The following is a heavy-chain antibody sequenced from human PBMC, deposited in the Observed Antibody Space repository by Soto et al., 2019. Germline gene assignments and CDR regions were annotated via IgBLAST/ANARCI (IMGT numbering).Heavy chain of an antibody. CDR2: VDPRSGDR. V-gene: IGHV1-2*02. CDR3: ARENYGPLAY. D-gene: IGHD3-10*01. J-gene: IGHJ4*02. CDR1: GYTFTDLY. Sequence: QVQLVQSGAELKKPGASVRVSCKPSGYTFTDLYIHWVRQAPGQGLEWMGWVDPRSGDRRNTQKFQGRVTMSRDTSTCTVYMELNSLTSDDTAVYYCARENYGPLAYWGQGTLVTVSS.